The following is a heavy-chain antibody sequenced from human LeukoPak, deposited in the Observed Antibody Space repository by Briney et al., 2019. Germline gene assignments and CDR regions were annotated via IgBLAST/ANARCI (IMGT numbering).Heavy chain of an antibody. D-gene: IGHD3-10*01. CDR2: TNPNSGGT. CDR1: GYTXTCYY. J-gene: IGHJ4*02. Sequence: ASVKVSCNASGYTXTCYYIHGVRHAPGQGLEWMGWTNPNSGGTDYAQKFQGRVTMTRGTSISKAYMDLSRLRSDDSAVYYCARVLGSGSYSLDYWGQGALVTVSS. CDR3: ARVLGSGSYSLDY. V-gene: IGHV1-2*02.